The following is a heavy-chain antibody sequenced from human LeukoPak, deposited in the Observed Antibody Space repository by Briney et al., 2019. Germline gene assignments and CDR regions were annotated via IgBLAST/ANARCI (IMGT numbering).Heavy chain of an antibody. CDR3: ARDLKIAAAGTEDYYYYGMDV. Sequence: GESLKISCKGFGYSFTSYWIGWVRQMPGKGLEWMGIIYPGDSDTRYSPSFQGQVTISADKSISTAYLHWSSLKASDTAMYYCARDLKIAAAGTEDYYYYGMDVWGQGTTVTVSS. CDR1: GYSFTSYW. CDR2: IYPGDSDT. J-gene: IGHJ6*02. D-gene: IGHD6-13*01. V-gene: IGHV5-51*01.